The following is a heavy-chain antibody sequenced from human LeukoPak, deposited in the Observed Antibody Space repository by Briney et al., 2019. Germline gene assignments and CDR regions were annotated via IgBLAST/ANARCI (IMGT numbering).Heavy chain of an antibody. V-gene: IGHV4-59*08. J-gene: IGHJ4*02. D-gene: IGHD3-9*01. CDR1: GVSISSYY. CDR3: ARRNLLTGYYYFDY. CDR2: IYGSGST. Sequence: SETLSLTCTVAGVSISSYYWSWIRQPPGKGLEWIGHIYGSGSTNYNPSLKSRVTLSVDTSKNQFSLNLSSVTAADTAVYYCARRNLLTGYYYFDYWGQGTLVTVSS.